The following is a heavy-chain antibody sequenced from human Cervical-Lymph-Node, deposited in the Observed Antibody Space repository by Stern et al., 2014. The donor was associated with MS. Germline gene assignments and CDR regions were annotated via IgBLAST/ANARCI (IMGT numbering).Heavy chain of an antibody. J-gene: IGHJ6*02. CDR1: GFAFDDYA. CDR2: ISWSGTKI. D-gene: IGHD3-3*01. V-gene: IGHV3-9*01. Sequence: EVQLVESGGGLVQPGRSLRLSCAAAGFAFDDYAMHSVRQAPGKGVVWVSGISWSGTKIGYADSVKGRFTISRDNAKNSLFLQMNNLRAEDTALYYCATANYEFGYYGMDVWGQGTAVTVS. CDR3: ATANYEFGYYGMDV.